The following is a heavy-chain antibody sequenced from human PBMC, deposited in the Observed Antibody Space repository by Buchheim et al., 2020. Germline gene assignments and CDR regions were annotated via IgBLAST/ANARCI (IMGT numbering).Heavy chain of an antibody. D-gene: IGHD6-13*01. CDR2: ISGSGGST. Sequence: EVQLLESGGGLVQPGGSLRLSCAASGFTFSSYAMSWVRQAPGKGLEWVSAISGSGGSTYYADSVKGRFTIPRDNSQNHLSLQMNSLRAEDTAVYYCAKQGGIAAAGTYGSYFDYWGQGTL. J-gene: IGHJ4*02. CDR1: GFTFSSYA. V-gene: IGHV3-23*01. CDR3: AKQGGIAAAGTYGSYFDY.